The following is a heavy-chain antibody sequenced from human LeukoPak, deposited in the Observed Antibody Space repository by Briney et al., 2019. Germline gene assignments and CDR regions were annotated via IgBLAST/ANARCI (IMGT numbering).Heavy chain of an antibody. CDR2: ITYSGTT. J-gene: IGHJ4*02. D-gene: IGHD1-26*01. Sequence: SETLSLTCTVSGGSISSSSYYRGWIRQPPGKGLEWIGSITYSGTTYYNPSLKSRVTISVNTSKNQFSLKLTSMTAADTAVYYCARAREGATPLRAFDFWGQGTLVTVSS. CDR3: ARAREGATPLRAFDF. V-gene: IGHV4-39*07. CDR1: GGSISSSSYY.